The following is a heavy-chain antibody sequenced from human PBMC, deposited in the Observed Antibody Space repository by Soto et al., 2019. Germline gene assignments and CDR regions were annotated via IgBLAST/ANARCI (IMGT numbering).Heavy chain of an antibody. CDR3: ARGGTWGARDFDY. CDR1: GYSFTTYG. Sequence: QVQLVQSGGEVKRPGASVRVSCKASGYSFTTYGIGWVRQAPGQGLEWMGWISAYNGHTDYAQKFQGRVTMTTDTATNTVSMELRSLNLDATAVYYRARGGTWGARDFDYWGQGTLVTVSS. J-gene: IGHJ4*02. V-gene: IGHV1-18*01. CDR2: ISAYNGHT. D-gene: IGHD3-16*01.